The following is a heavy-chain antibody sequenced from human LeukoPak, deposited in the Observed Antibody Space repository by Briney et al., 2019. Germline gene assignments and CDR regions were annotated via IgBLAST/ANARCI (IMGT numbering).Heavy chain of an antibody. CDR1: GGSMSSYH. J-gene: IGHJ4*02. CDR3: ARGPTRYYFDY. Sequence: KPSETLSLTCTVSGGSMSSYHWNWIRQPPGKRLEWIGDIYYSGSTNYNPSLKSRVTISVDTSKNQFSLKLSSVTAADTAVYYCARGPTRYYFDYWGQGTLVTVSS. CDR2: IYYSGST. V-gene: IGHV4-59*01.